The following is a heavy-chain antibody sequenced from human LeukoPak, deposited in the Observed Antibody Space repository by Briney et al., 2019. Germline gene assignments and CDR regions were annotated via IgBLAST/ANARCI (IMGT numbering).Heavy chain of an antibody. CDR1: GFTFSSYE. V-gene: IGHV3-48*03. J-gene: IGHJ4*02. D-gene: IGHD3-10*01. CDR3: AREVYGSGSYEYFDY. Sequence: PGGSLRLSCAASGFTFSSYEMNWVRQAPGKGLVLVSSISTSGSTIFYADSVKGRFSISRDNAKNSLCLQMNSLRAEDTAVYYCAREVYGSGSYEYFDYWGRGTLVTVSS. CDR2: ISTSGSTI.